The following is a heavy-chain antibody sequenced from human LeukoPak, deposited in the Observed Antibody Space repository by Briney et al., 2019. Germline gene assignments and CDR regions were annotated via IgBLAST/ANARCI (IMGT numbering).Heavy chain of an antibody. CDR3: ARLGSYYGMDV. CDR1: GFTFSSYS. CDR2: ISSSSRYI. Sequence: GGSLRLSCAASGFTFSSYSMNWVRQAPGKGLEWVSSISSSSRYIYYADSVKGRFTIPRDNAKNSLYLQMNSLRAEDTAVYYCARLGSYYGMDVWGQGTTVTVSS. D-gene: IGHD3-16*01. V-gene: IGHV3-21*01. J-gene: IGHJ6*02.